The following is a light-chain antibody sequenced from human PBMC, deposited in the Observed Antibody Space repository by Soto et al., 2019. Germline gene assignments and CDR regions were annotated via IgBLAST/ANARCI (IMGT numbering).Light chain of an antibody. J-gene: IGLJ1*01. V-gene: IGLV2-8*01. CDR1: SSDVDIYNY. CDR2: EVT. CDR3: SSYAGSNTLV. Sequence: QSVLTQPPSASGSPGQSVTISCTGTSSDVDIYNYVSWYQQHPGKAPKLIIYEVTKRPSGVPDRFSGSKSGNTASLTVSGLQTEDESEYYCSSYAGSNTLVFGTGTKVNVL.